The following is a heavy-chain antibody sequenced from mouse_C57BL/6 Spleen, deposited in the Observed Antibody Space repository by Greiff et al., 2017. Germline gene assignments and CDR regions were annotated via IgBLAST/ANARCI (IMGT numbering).Heavy chain of an antibody. CDR1: GYTFTSYW. J-gene: IGHJ2*01. CDR3: AREGYSNYGDY. V-gene: IGHV1-55*01. Sequence: VKLQQPGAELVKPGASVKMSCKASGYTFTSYWITWVKQRTGQGLEWIGDIYPGSGSTNYNEKFKSKATLTVDTSSSTAYMQLSSLTSEDSAVYYCAREGYSNYGDYWGQGTTLTVSS. CDR2: IYPGSGST. D-gene: IGHD2-5*01.